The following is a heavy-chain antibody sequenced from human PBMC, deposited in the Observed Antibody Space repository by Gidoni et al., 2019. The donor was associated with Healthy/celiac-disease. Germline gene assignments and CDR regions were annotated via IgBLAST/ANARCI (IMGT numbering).Heavy chain of an antibody. Sequence: EVQLLESGGGLVQPGGSLRLSCAASGFTFSSYAMSWVRQAPGKGLEWFSAISGSGGSTYYADSVKGRFTISRDNSKNTLYLQMNSLRAEDTAVYYCAKDYIAAAGRAEYFQHWGQGTLVTVSS. J-gene: IGHJ1*01. CDR1: GFTFSSYA. V-gene: IGHV3-23*01. CDR3: AKDYIAAAGRAEYFQH. D-gene: IGHD6-13*01. CDR2: ISGSGGST.